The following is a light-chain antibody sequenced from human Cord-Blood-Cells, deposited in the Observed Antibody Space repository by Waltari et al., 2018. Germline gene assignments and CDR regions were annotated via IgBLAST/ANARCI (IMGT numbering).Light chain of an antibody. CDR1: SSDVGGYNY. J-gene: IGLJ3*02. Sequence: QSALTQPASVSGSPGHSITIPCPGTSSDVGGYNYVSWYQQHPGKAPKLMIYDVSNRPSGVSNRFSGSKSGNTASLTISGLQAEDEADYYCSSYTSSSTWVFGGGTKLTVL. CDR3: SSYTSSSTWV. CDR2: DVS. V-gene: IGLV2-14*03.